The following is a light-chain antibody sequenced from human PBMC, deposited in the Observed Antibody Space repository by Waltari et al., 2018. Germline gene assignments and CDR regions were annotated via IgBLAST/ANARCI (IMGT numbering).Light chain of an antibody. V-gene: IGKV1-17*01. Sequence: DIQMTQSPSSLSASVGDRVTITCRASQAITISLSWYQQKPGKAPKRLIYAASRLESGVPSRFSGSGSGTEFTLSISSLQPEDFAAYYCLQYNSKPLTFGGGTKVEIK. CDR3: LQYNSKPLT. J-gene: IGKJ4*01. CDR2: AAS. CDR1: QAITIS.